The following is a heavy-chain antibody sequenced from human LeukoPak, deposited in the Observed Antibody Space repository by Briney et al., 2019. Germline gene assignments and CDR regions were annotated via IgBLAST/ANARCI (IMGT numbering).Heavy chain of an antibody. Sequence: PGGSLRLSCAASGFTFSSYAMSWVRQAPGKGLVWVSAIRGSGGSTYYADSVKGRFTISRDNSKNTLYLQMNSLRAEDTAVYYCAKDPSGSYTFDYWGQGTLVTVSS. CDR3: AKDPSGSYTFDY. CDR1: GFTFSSYA. V-gene: IGHV3-23*01. D-gene: IGHD1-26*01. J-gene: IGHJ4*02. CDR2: IRGSGGST.